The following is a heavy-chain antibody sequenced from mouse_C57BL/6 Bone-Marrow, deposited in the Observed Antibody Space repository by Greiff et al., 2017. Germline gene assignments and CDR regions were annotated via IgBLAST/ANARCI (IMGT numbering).Heavy chain of an antibody. CDR3: ARSGRWLLRTFDY. D-gene: IGHD2-3*01. CDR1: GYTFTSYW. V-gene: IGHV1-53*01. Sequence: VQLQQPGTELVKPGASVKLSCKASGYTFTSYWMHWVKQRPGQGLEWIGNINPSNGGTTSTEKFKSKATLTVDKSSSTAYMQLSSLTSEDSAVYYCARSGRWLLRTFDYWGQGTTLTVSS. J-gene: IGHJ2*01. CDR2: INPSNGGT.